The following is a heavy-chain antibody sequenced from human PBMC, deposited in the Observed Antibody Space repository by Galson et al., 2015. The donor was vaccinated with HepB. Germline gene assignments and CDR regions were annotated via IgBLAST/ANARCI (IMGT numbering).Heavy chain of an antibody. V-gene: IGHV3-53*01. CDR3: ARVGCSGGSCYFDY. CDR2: IYSGGST. CDR1: GFTVSSNY. D-gene: IGHD2-15*01. Sequence: SLRLSCAASGFTVSSNYMSWVCQAPGKGLEWVSVIYSGGSTYYADSVKGRFTISRDNSKNTLYLQMNSLRAEDTAVYYCARVGCSGGSCYFDYWGQGTLVTVSS. J-gene: IGHJ4*02.